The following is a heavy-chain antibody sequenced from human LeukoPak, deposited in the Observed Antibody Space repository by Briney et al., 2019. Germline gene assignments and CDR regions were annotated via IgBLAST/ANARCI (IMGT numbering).Heavy chain of an antibody. J-gene: IGHJ4*02. D-gene: IGHD3-10*01. CDR2: IYYSGST. Sequence: PSQTLSLTCTVSGGSISSGDYYWSWIRQPPGKGLEWIGYIYYSGSTNYNPSLKSRITISVDTSKNQFSLKLSSVTAADTAVYYCARGSTMVRGVISRYYFDYWGQGTLVTVSS. V-gene: IGHV4-61*08. CDR3: ARGSTMVRGVISRYYFDY. CDR1: GGSISSGDYY.